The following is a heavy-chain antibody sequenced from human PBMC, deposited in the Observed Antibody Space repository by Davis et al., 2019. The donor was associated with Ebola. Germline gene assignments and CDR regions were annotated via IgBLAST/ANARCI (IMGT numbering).Heavy chain of an antibody. V-gene: IGHV4-34*01. J-gene: IGHJ5*02. CDR1: GGSFSGYY. CDR2: INHSGST. Sequence: SETLSLTCAVYGGSFSGYYWSWIRQPPGKGLEWIGEINHSGSTNYNPSLKSRVTISVDTSKNQFSLKLSSVTAADTAVYYCARVGGEILWFGWFDPWGQGTLVTVSS. D-gene: IGHD2-21*01. CDR3: ARVGGEILWFGWFDP.